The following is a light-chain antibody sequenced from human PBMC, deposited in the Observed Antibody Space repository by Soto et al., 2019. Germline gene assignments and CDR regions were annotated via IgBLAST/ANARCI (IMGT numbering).Light chain of an antibody. CDR1: QSIDNY. Sequence: DIEMTQSPSSLSASIGDRVTITCRASQSIDNYLNWYQQKPGKAPHLLIYAASTLQSGVPSRFSGSGSGTDFTLTISTLQPEDFATYYCQQSFGPLTITFGQGTKVDIK. CDR3: QQSFGPLTIT. J-gene: IGKJ1*01. CDR2: AAS. V-gene: IGKV1-39*01.